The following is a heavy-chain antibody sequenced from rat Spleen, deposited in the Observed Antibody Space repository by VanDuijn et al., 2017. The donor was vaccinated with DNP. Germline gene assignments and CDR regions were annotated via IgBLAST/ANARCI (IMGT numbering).Heavy chain of an antibody. V-gene: IGHV3-1*01. CDR2: ISYSGSP. J-gene: IGHJ2*01. CDR3: ARFGPDLDY. Sequence: EVQLQESGPGLVKPSQSLSLTCSVTGYSITSNYWGWIRQFPGNKMEWMGCISYSGSPSYNPSLKSRFSITRDTSNNHFFLHFNSVTTEDTATYYCARFGPDLDYWGQGVKVTVSS. D-gene: IGHD3-1*01. CDR1: GYSITSNY.